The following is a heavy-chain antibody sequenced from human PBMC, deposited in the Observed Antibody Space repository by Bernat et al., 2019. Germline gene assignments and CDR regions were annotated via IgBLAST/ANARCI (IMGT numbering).Heavy chain of an antibody. D-gene: IGHD4-17*01. J-gene: IGHJ6*03. CDR1: GGSISSGGYY. CDR3: AGDGGGDGDYDYCYYYYMDV. Sequence: QVQLQESGPGLVKPSQTLSLTCTVSGGSISSGGYYWSWIRQHPGKGLAWIGYIYYSGSTYYNPSLKSRVTISVDTPKNQFSLKLSSVTAADTAVYYCAGDGGGDGDYDYCYYYYMDVWGKGTTVTVSS. CDR2: IYYSGST. V-gene: IGHV4-31*03.